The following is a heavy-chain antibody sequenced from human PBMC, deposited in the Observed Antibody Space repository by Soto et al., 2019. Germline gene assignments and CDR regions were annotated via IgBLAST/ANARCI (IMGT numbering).Heavy chain of an antibody. CDR3: ARETYGDYVRYFDP. CDR2: IYYSGST. D-gene: IGHD4-17*01. J-gene: IGHJ5*02. CDR1: CYSSSSHY. V-gene: IGHV4-59*11. Sequence: VACYSSSSHYCSRIMKPPGKGLEWIGYIYYSGSTNYNPSLKSRVIISVDRSKNQFSLKVRSVTAADTAVYYCARETYGDYVRYFDPWGEGIQVTVSS.